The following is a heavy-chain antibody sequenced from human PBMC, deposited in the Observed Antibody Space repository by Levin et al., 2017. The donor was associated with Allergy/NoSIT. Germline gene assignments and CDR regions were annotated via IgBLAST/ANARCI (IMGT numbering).Heavy chain of an antibody. CDR1: GGSISSDY. Sequence: PSETLSLTCTVSGGSISSDYWTWIRQPAGKGLEWIGRIYSSGSTNYNPSLKSRVTMSVDTSQNQFSLKLNSVTAADTAVYYCAREVGGWRPFDYWGQGTLVSVSS. V-gene: IGHV4-4*07. D-gene: IGHD1-26*01. CDR2: IYSSGST. CDR3: AREVGGWRPFDY. J-gene: IGHJ4*02.